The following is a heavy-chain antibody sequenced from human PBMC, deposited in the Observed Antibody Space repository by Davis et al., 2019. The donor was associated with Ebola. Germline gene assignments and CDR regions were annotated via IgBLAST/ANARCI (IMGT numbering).Heavy chain of an antibody. J-gene: IGHJ6*02. CDR3: ARAWGVPYYGMDV. CDR2: ISSSSSTI. CDR1: GFTFSSYS. V-gene: IGHV3-48*02. D-gene: IGHD3-16*01. Sequence: GESLKISCAASGFTFSSYSMNWVRQAPGKGLEWVSYISSSSSTIYYADSVKGRFTISRDNAKNSLYLQMNSLRDEDTAVYYCARAWGVPYYGMDVWGQGTTVTVSS.